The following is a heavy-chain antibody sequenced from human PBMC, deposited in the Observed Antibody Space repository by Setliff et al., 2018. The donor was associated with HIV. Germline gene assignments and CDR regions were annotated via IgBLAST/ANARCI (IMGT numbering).Heavy chain of an antibody. D-gene: IGHD1-1*01. CDR2: INAGNGNT. J-gene: IGHJ4*02. V-gene: IGHV1-3*01. CDR1: GYTFSTYA. CDR3: ARRASTAEVFDY. Sequence: ASVKVSCKASGYTFSTYAIHWVRQAPGQRLEWMGWINAGNGNTKYSQKFQGRVTITSDTSANTAYMELRSLGSDDTAVYFCARRASTAEVFDYWGQGTLVTVSS.